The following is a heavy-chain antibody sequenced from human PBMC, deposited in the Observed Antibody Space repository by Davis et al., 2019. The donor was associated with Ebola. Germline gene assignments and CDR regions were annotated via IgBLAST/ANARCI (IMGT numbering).Heavy chain of an antibody. CDR3: ARLIYDTSGYYSAFDY. J-gene: IGHJ4*02. D-gene: IGHD3-22*01. CDR1: GFIFSIHI. Sequence: GESLKISCVASGFIFSIHIMNWVRQAPGKGLEWVSSITSSSTYMYYTDSVKGRFTISRDNAKSSLFLQMNSLRAEDTAVYYCARLIYDTSGYYSAFDYWGQGILVTVSS. V-gene: IGHV3-21*06. CDR2: ITSSSTYM.